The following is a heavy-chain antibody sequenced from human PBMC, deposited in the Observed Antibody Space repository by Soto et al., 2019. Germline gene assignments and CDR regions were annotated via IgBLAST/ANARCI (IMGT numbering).Heavy chain of an antibody. Sequence: GGSLRLSCAASGLTFSSYAMSWVRQAPGKGLEWVSAISGSGGSTYYADSVKGRFTISRDNSKNTLYLQMNSLRAEDTAVYYCAKDSGDYYDSSGYYYPDYWGQGTLVTVSS. D-gene: IGHD3-22*01. J-gene: IGHJ4*02. V-gene: IGHV3-23*01. CDR3: AKDSGDYYDSSGYYYPDY. CDR2: ISGSGGST. CDR1: GLTFSSYA.